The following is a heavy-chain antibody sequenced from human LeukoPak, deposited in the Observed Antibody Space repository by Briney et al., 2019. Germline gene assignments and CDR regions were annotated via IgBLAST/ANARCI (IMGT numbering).Heavy chain of an antibody. V-gene: IGHV4-59*01. CDR1: GGSISSYY. D-gene: IGHD3-22*01. Sequence: SETLSLTCTVSGGSISSYYWSWIRQPPGKGLEWIGYIYYSGSTNCNPSLKSRVTISVDTSKNQFSLKLSSVTAADTAVYYCASYSYYYDSSGYFDYWGQGTLVTVSS. CDR3: ASYSYYYDSSGYFDY. CDR2: IYYSGST. J-gene: IGHJ4*02.